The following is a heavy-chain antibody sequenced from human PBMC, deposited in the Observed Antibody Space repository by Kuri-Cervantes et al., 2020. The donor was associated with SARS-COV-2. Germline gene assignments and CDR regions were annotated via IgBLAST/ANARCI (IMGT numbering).Heavy chain of an antibody. CDR2: IDWDDDK. J-gene: IGHJ4*02. CDR1: GFSLNTSGMC. V-gene: IGHV2-70*12. CDR3: AHRDFWSGSYDY. D-gene: IGHD3-3*01. Sequence: SGPTLVKPTQTLTLTCTFSGFSLNTSGMCVSCIRQPPGKALEWLARIDWDDDKYYNTSLKTRLTISKDTSKNQVVLTMTNMDPVDTATYYCAHRDFWSGSYDYWGQGTLITVSS.